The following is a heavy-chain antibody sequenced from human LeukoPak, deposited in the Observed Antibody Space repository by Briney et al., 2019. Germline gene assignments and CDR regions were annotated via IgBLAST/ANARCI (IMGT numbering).Heavy chain of an antibody. V-gene: IGHV4-34*01. CDR3: ARKSGYARDY. CDR1: GFTFTNYW. J-gene: IGHJ4*02. CDR2: INHSGST. D-gene: IGHD5-12*01. Sequence: GSLRLSCVASGFTFTNYWMNWIRQPPGKGLEWIGEINHSGSTTNHNPSLKSRVTMSVDTSKNQFSLKMTSVTAADTAVYYCARKSGYARDYWGQGTLVIVSS.